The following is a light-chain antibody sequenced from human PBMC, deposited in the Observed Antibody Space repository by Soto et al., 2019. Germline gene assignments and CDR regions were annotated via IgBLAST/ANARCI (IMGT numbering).Light chain of an antibody. J-gene: IGKJ4*01. CDR2: DAS. CDR1: QVMTNY. V-gene: IGKV1-33*01. CDR3: QQYENLPS. Sequence: DIQMTQSPSSLSASVGDRVTITCHASQVMTNYLNWCRQKPGKAPNLLIYDASNLATGVPSRFSGSGSGTDFTFTINSLQPEDIGTYYCQQYENLPSFGGGTKVDIK.